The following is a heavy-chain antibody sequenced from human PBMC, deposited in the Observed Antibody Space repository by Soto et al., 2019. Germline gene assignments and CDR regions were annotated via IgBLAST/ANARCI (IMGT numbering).Heavy chain of an antibody. CDR1: GGTFSSYA. CDR3: ARDPTVTTLTYYYGTDV. D-gene: IGHD4-4*01. CDR2: IIPIFGTA. V-gene: IGHV1-69*01. Sequence: QVQLVQSGAEVKKPGSSVKVSCKASGGTFSSYAISWVRQAPGQGLEWMGGIIPIFGTANYAQKFQGRVTITADESTSTAYMELSSLRSEDTAVYYCARDPTVTTLTYYYGTDVWGQGTTVTVSS. J-gene: IGHJ6*02.